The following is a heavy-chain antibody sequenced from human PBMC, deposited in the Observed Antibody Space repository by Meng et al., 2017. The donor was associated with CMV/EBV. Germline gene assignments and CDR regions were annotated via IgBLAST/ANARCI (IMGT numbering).Heavy chain of an antibody. Sequence: QGQLLQSGAEVKKRGSSAKVSFKASGGTFSSYAISWVRQAPGQALEWMGGIIPIFGTANYAQKFQGRVTITADESTSTAYMELSSLRSEDTAVYYCARNQPSRGWSHEDYWGQGTLVTVSS. J-gene: IGHJ4*02. CDR3: ARNQPSRGWSHEDY. V-gene: IGHV1-69*12. CDR2: IIPIFGTA. CDR1: GGTFSSYA. D-gene: IGHD2-15*01.